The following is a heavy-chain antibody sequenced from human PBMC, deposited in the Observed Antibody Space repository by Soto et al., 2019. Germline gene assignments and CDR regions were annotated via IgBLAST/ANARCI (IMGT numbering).Heavy chain of an antibody. CDR2: INHSGST. D-gene: IGHD6-13*01. J-gene: IGHJ5*02. V-gene: IGHV4-34*01. CDR3: ARGPFIRYSSSWSHWFDP. Sequence: PSETLSLTCAVYGGSFSGYYWSWIRQPPGKGLEWIGEINHSGSTNYNPSLKSRVTISVDTSKNQSSLKLSSVTAADTAVYYCARGPFIRYSSSWSHWFDPWGQGTLVTVSS. CDR1: GGSFSGYY.